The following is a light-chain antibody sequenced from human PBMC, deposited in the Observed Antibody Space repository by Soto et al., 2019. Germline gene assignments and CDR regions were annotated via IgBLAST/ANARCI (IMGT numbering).Light chain of an antibody. CDR3: SSYIGTRPLGV. CDR1: TSDVGGYNY. CDR2: EVS. J-gene: IGLJ3*02. Sequence: QSALTQPASVSGSPGQSITISCTGTTSDVGGYNYVSWFQQHPGKAPKLIIYEVSNRPSGVSTRFSGSKSGNTASLTISGLQSEDEADYYCSSYIGTRPLGVFGGGTKLTVL. V-gene: IGLV2-14*01.